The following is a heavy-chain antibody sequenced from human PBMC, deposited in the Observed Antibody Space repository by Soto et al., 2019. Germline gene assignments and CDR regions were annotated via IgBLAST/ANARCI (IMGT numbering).Heavy chain of an antibody. V-gene: IGHV1-18*01. D-gene: IGHD3-3*02. CDR3: AREGLVLAPSTVNSDHYYYAMDV. CDR1: GYTFTRSG. Sequence: GASVKVSCKASGYTFTRSGISWVRQPPGQGPEWMGWISSYNGDTNYAQTFQGRVTMTTDASTSTAYMELRSLRSDDTAVYYCAREGLVLAPSTVNSDHYYYAMDVWG. J-gene: IGHJ6*02. CDR2: ISSYNGDT.